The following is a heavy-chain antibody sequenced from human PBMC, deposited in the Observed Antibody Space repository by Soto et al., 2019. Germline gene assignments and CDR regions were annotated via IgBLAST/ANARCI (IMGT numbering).Heavy chain of an antibody. CDR3: VKDGNWLDVYYDV. J-gene: IGHJ1*01. CDR1: GLEFSNYA. V-gene: IGHV3-23*01. D-gene: IGHD3-16*01. CDR2: VSASGRSR. Sequence: GSLRLSCIGSGLEFSNYAMSRVRQAPWQSLQWVSIVSASGRSRHHADSVKGRFTISRDNSKNTLYLHMTNLRAEDTAVYYCVKDGNWLDVYYDVWGQGTPVTSPQ.